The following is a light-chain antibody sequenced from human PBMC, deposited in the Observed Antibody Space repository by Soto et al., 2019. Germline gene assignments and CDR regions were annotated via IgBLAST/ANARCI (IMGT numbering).Light chain of an antibody. CDR2: IPS. CDR1: QGVNSDY. V-gene: IGKV3-20*01. J-gene: IGKJ1*01. Sequence: EIVLTQSPGTLSLLPGERATLSCRATQGVNSDYLACYQQKPGQAPRVLIYIPSGRATGIPDRFSGSGSGTDFTLTINILEPEAFAVYYGQQYCTSPWTFGQGTKVEVK. CDR3: QQYCTSPWT.